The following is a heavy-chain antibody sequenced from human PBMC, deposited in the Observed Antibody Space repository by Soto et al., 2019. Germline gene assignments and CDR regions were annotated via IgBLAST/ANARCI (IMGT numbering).Heavy chain of an antibody. V-gene: IGHV3-23*01. CDR1: GFTFSSYA. Sequence: PWGSLRLSCAASGFTFSSYAMSWVRQAPGKGLEWVSAISGSGGSTYYADSVKGRFTISRDNSKNTLYLQMNSLRAEDTAVYYCAKDFGAVAGVYYYGMDVWGQGTTVTVSS. CDR2: ISGSGGST. J-gene: IGHJ6*02. D-gene: IGHD6-19*01. CDR3: AKDFGAVAGVYYYGMDV.